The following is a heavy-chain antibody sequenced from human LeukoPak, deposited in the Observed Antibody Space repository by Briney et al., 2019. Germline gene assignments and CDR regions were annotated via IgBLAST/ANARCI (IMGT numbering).Heavy chain of an antibody. J-gene: IGHJ4*02. CDR3: ARDFDY. CDR2: IYYSGST. Sequence: SETLSLTCSVSGGSISSSSYYWGWIRQPPGKGLDWIGSIYYSGSTYYNSSLKSRLIISIDTSKNQFSLKLSSVTTADTAVYYCARDFDYWGQGTLVTVSS. V-gene: IGHV4-39*07. CDR1: GGSISSSSYY.